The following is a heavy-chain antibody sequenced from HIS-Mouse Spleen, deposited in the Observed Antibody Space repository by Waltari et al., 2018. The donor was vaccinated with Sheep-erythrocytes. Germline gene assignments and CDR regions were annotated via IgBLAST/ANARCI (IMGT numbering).Heavy chain of an antibody. CDR3: ARVPPGYYDFWSGPTGPRWFDP. Sequence: QLQLQESGPGLVKPSETLSLTCTVSGGSLSSSSYYWGWIRQPPGKGLEWIGSIYYSGSTYYNPSLKSRVTISVDTSKNQFSLKLSSVTAADTAVYYCARVPPGYYDFWSGPTGPRWFDPWGQGTLVTVSS. V-gene: IGHV4-39*07. CDR1: GGSLSSSSYY. J-gene: IGHJ5*02. CDR2: IYYSGST. D-gene: IGHD3-3*01.